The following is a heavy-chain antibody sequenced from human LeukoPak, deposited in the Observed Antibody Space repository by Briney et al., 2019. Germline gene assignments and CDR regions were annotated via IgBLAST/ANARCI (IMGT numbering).Heavy chain of an antibody. V-gene: IGHV1-18*01. CDR1: GYTFTSYG. J-gene: IGHJ5*02. Sequence: AASVKVSCKASGYTFTSYGISWVRQAPGQGLEWMGWISAYNGNTNYAQKLQGRVTVTTDTSTSTAYMELRSLRSEDTAVYYCARDRRVTIFGVVSNWFDPWGQGTLVTVSS. D-gene: IGHD3-3*01. CDR3: ARDRRVTIFGVVSNWFDP. CDR2: ISAYNGNT.